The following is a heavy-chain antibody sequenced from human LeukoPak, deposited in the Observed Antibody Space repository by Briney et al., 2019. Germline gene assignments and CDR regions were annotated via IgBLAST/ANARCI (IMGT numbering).Heavy chain of an antibody. CDR2: ISGDGGTI. CDR3: AKELYGNPSGY. J-gene: IGHJ4*02. Sequence: GGSLRLSCAASGFTFSNAWMSWVRQAPGKGLEWVSAISGDGGTISYAASVRGRFTISRDNAKNTLFLQMSSLRAGDTALYYCAKELYGNPSGYWGQGTRVTVSS. CDR1: GFTFSNAW. V-gene: IGHV3-23*01. D-gene: IGHD2-8*01.